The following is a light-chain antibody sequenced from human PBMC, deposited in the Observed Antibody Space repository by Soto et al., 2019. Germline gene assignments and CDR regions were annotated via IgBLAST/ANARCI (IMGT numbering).Light chain of an antibody. J-gene: IGLJ3*02. CDR3: AAWDDSLNGRGV. CDR1: TSNIGNNV. Sequence: QSVLTQPPSASGTPGQRVTISCSGSTSNIGNNVVNWYQQRPGTAPKLLISTNNQRPSGVPDRFSGSKSGTSASLTITGLQSDDEVDYYCAAWDDSLNGRGVFGGGTKLTVL. V-gene: IGLV1-44*01. CDR2: TNN.